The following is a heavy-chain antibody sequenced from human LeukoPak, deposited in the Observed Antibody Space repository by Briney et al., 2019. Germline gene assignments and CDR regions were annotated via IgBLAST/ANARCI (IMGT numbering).Heavy chain of an antibody. CDR2: IRYGGSNN. CDR1: GFTFSSYG. D-gene: IGHD2-21*02. V-gene: IGHV3-30*02. Sequence: GGSLRLSCAASGFTFSSYGMHWVRQAPGKGLEWVAFIRYGGSNNYYADSVKGRFTISRDNSKTTLYLQMKSLRAEDTAAYYCAKDLDSRVVTAFYYSGQGALVTVSS. J-gene: IGHJ4*02. CDR3: AKDLDSRVVTAFYY.